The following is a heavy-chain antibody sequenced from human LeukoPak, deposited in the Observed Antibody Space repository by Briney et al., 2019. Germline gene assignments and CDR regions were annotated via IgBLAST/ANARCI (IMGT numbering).Heavy chain of an antibody. V-gene: IGHV3-74*01. J-gene: IGHJ5*02. Sequence: GGSLRLSCAASGFTFSDYWMHWVRQAPGKGLVWVSRISSDGSRVTYADSVKGRFTISRDNAKNTLYLQMNSLRAEDTAVYYCAKGDILTGYSRFDPWGQGTLVTVSS. D-gene: IGHD3-9*01. CDR1: GFTFSDYW. CDR3: AKGDILTGYSRFDP. CDR2: ISSDGSRV.